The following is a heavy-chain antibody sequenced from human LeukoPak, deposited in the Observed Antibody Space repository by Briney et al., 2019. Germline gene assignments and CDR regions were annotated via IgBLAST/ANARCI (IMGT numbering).Heavy chain of an antibody. D-gene: IGHD6-6*01. Sequence: ASVKVSCKASGYTFTSYGISWVRQAPGQGLEWMGWISAYNGNTNYAQKLQGRVTMTTDTSTSTAYMELRSLRSGDTAVYYCARIVSSSQYYYYYYMDVWGKGTTVTVSS. CDR1: GYTFTSYG. V-gene: IGHV1-18*01. CDR2: ISAYNGNT. CDR3: ARIVSSSQYYYYYYMDV. J-gene: IGHJ6*03.